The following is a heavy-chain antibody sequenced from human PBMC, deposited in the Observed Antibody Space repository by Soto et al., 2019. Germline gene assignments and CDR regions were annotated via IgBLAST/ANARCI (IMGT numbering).Heavy chain of an antibody. V-gene: IGHV4-61*08. Sequence: SETLSLTCAVSGGSISSGGYSWSWIRQPPGKGLEWIGYIYHSGSTNYNPSLKSRVTMSVDTSKNQFSLKLSSVTAADTAVYYCARVWGGAFDIWGQGTMVTVSS. CDR1: GGSISSGGYS. CDR2: IYHSGST. CDR3: ARVWGGAFDI. J-gene: IGHJ3*02. D-gene: IGHD3-10*01.